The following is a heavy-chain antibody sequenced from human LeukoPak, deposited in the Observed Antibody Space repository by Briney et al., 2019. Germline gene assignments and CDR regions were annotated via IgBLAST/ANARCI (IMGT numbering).Heavy chain of an antibody. Sequence: PGGSLRLSCLASGFTFSSYWMHWVRQAPGKGLVWVSRINSDGSSTDYADSVKGRFTISRDNAKNTLYLQVNSLRAEDTAVYYCARIVGATKFDYWGQGTLVTVSS. V-gene: IGHV3-74*01. CDR3: ARIVGATKFDY. J-gene: IGHJ4*02. CDR2: INSDGSST. CDR1: GFTFSSYW. D-gene: IGHD1-26*01.